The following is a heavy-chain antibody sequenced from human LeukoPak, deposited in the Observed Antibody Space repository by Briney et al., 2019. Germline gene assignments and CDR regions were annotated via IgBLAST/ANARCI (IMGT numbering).Heavy chain of an antibody. Sequence: GGSLRLSCAAYGFTFSSYAMHWVRQAPGKGLEWVAVISYDGSNKYYADSVKGRFTISRDNSKNTLYLQMNSLRAEDTAVYYCARTYSSRRTDAFDIWGQGTMVTVSS. J-gene: IGHJ3*02. CDR2: ISYDGSNK. D-gene: IGHD6-13*01. V-gene: IGHV3-30-3*01. CDR1: GFTFSSYA. CDR3: ARTYSSRRTDAFDI.